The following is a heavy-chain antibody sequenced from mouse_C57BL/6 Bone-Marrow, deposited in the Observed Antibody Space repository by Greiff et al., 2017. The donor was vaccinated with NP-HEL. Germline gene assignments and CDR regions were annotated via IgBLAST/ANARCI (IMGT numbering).Heavy chain of an antibody. D-gene: IGHD1-1*02. CDR3: ARHAAGNFDY. CDR2: ISSGGSYT. V-gene: IGHV5-6*01. J-gene: IGHJ2*01. CDR1: GFTFSSYG. Sequence: EVQVVESGGDLVKPGGSLKLSCAASGFTFSSYGMSWVRQTPDKRLEWVATISSGGSYTYYLDSVKGRFTISRDNAKNTLYLQMSSLKSEDTAMYYCARHAAGNFDYWGQGTTLTVSS.